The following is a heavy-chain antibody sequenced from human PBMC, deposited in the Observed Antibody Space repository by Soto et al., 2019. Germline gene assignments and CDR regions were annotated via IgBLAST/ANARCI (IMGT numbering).Heavy chain of an antibody. D-gene: IGHD3-22*01. Sequence: VQLVQSGGGVVQPGRSLRLSCVASGFTFSADGMHWVRQAPGKGLEWVSAISSDGNKKDYGDSVKGRFTISRDNSKNTLYLPMNSLRAEDTAIYYCAKDWGVYDGSGDVKDDFDYWGQGTLVTVSS. CDR1: GFTFSADG. V-gene: IGHV3-30*18. J-gene: IGHJ4*02. CDR3: AKDWGVYDGSGDVKDDFDY. CDR2: ISSDGNKK.